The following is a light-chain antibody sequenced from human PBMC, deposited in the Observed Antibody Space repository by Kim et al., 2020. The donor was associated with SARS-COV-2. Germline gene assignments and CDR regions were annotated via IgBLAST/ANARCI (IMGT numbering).Light chain of an antibody. J-gene: IGLJ3*02. CDR2: QDT. Sequence: VSPGQTASITCSGDNLGDKYASWYQQKPGQSPVLVLYQDTKRPSGIPERFSGSNSGNTATLTISGTQAMDEADYYCQAWASSTWVFGGGTQLTVL. CDR1: NLGDKY. V-gene: IGLV3-1*01. CDR3: QAWASSTWV.